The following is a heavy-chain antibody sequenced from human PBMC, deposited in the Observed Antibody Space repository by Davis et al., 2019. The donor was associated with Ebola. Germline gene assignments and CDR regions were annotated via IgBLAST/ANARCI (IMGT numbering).Heavy chain of an antibody. Sequence: GESLKISCAASEFTFSSYEMNWVRQAPGKGLEWVSYIDSSASTTYYADSVKVRFTISRDNAKNTLYLQMNSLKAEDTAMYYCASGVPNNDWQQQCDYWGQGTLVTVSS. CDR3: ASGVPNNDWQQQCDY. J-gene: IGHJ4*02. D-gene: IGHD3-9*01. V-gene: IGHV3-48*03. CDR2: IDSSASTT. CDR1: EFTFSSYE.